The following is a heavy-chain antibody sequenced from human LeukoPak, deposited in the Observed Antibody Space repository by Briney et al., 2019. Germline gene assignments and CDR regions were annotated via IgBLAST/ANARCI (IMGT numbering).Heavy chain of an antibody. J-gene: IGHJ6*02. CDR3: AAAAAGYYYYGMDV. CDR1: GFTFDDYA. V-gene: IGHV3-9*01. D-gene: IGHD6-13*01. CDR2: ITWNSGSI. Sequence: GRSLRLSFAASGFTFDDYAMHWVRQAPGKGLEWVSGITWNSGSIGYADSVKGRFTISRDNAKNSLYLQMNSLRAEDTALYYCAAAAAGYYYYGMDVWGQGTTVTVSS.